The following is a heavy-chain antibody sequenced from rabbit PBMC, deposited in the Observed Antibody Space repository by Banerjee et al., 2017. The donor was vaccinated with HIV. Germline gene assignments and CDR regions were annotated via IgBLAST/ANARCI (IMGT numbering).Heavy chain of an antibody. V-gene: IGHV1S45*01. CDR1: GFDFSTYYM. J-gene: IGHJ4*01. CDR3: ARRYPYNGYGGYGPFDL. Sequence: QEQLEETGGGLVQPGGSLTLSCKASGFDFSTYYMTWVRQAPGKGLEWIGTIYAGKGRTDYASWVNGRFTISKTSSTTETLQVTSLTAADTATYFCARRYPYNGYGGYGPFDLWGPGTLVTVS. CDR2: IYAGKGRT. D-gene: IGHD6-1*01.